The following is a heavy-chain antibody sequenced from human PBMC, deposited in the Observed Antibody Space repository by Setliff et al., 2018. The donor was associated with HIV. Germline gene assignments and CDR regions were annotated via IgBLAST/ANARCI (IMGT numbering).Heavy chain of an antibody. CDR1: GFTFSSSC. Sequence: GGSLRLSCVAFGFTFSSSCMDWFRQAPGKGLEWVSSISYGSTYIYQSDSVRGRFTISRDDAKKSLYLQMNSLGAEDTAVYYCARSGGIGNYHWDVWGKGTTVTVSS. J-gene: IGHJ6*03. CDR2: ISYGSTYI. V-gene: IGHV3-21*01. D-gene: IGHD3-16*01. CDR3: ARSGGIGNYHWDV.